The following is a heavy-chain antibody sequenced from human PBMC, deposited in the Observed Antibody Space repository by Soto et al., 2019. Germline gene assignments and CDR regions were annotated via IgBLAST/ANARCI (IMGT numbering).Heavy chain of an antibody. Sequence: SETLSLTCTVSGGSINYSYWTWIRQPPGKGLEWIGYISYTGSANYNASLKSRLTISVDTSKNQFSLKLSSVTAADTALYYCARVNYGDYYYGMGVWGQGTTVTVSS. J-gene: IGHJ6*02. CDR3: ARVNYGDYYYGMGV. CDR2: ISYTGSA. D-gene: IGHD4-17*01. V-gene: IGHV4-59*01. CDR1: GGSINYSY.